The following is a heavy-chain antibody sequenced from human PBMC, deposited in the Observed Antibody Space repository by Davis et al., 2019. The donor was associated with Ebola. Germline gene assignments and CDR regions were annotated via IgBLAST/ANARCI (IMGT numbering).Heavy chain of an antibody. Sequence: SLKISCAASGFTFDDYAMHWVRQAPGKGLEWVSGISWNSGSIGYADSVKGRFTISRDNAKNSLYLQMNSLRVEDTALYYCAKDYYDSSGYYRWGYWYFDLWGRGTLVTVSS. CDR2: ISWNSGSI. V-gene: IGHV3-9*01. CDR3: AKDYYDSSGYYRWGYWYFDL. CDR1: GFTFDDYA. J-gene: IGHJ2*01. D-gene: IGHD3-22*01.